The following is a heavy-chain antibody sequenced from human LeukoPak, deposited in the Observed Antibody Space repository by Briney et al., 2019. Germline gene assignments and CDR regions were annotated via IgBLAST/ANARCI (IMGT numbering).Heavy chain of an antibody. D-gene: IGHD3-22*01. CDR1: GYTFTSYG. Sequence: VASVKVSCKASGYTFTSYGISWVRQAPGQGLEWMGWISAYNGNTNYAQKLQGRVTMTTDTSTSTAYMELRSLRSDDTAVYYCARDPYYYDSSGYGSRNAFDIWGQGTMVTVSS. V-gene: IGHV1-18*01. CDR2: ISAYNGNT. J-gene: IGHJ3*02. CDR3: ARDPYYYDSSGYGSRNAFDI.